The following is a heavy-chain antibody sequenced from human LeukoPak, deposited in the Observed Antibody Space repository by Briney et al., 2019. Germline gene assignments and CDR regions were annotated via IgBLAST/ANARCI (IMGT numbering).Heavy chain of an antibody. CDR2: ISSSSSYI. J-gene: IGHJ3*02. CDR1: GFTFSSYS. CDR3: ARKWSGFSAFDI. V-gene: IGHV3-21*01. D-gene: IGHD3-3*01. Sequence: GGSLRLSCAASGFTFSSYSMNWDRQAPGKGLEWVSSISSSSSYIYYADSVKGRFTISRDNATNSLYLQMNSLRAEDTAVYYCARKWSGFSAFDIWGQGTMVTVSS.